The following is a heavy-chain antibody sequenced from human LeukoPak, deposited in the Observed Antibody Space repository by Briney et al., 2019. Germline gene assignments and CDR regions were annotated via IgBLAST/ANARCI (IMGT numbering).Heavy chain of an antibody. Sequence: ASVKVSCKASGYTFTSYGTSWVRQAPGQGLEWMGWISAYNGNTNYAQKLQGRVTMTTDTSTSTAYMELRSLRSDDTAVYYCARVPAYQDWFDPWGQGTLVTVSS. CDR1: GYTFTSYG. V-gene: IGHV1-18*01. CDR2: ISAYNGNT. D-gene: IGHD2-2*01. J-gene: IGHJ5*02. CDR3: ARVPAYQDWFDP.